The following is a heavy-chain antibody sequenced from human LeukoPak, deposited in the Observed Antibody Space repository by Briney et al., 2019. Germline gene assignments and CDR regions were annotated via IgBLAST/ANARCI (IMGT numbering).Heavy chain of an antibody. D-gene: IGHD2-21*01. Sequence: PAESLSLTCTVSCDSMTKYYWNWIRQPPGKGLEWIAFIYSSGGSSYNPSLKSRITISIDMSKNQFSLKRYSVTAADAAVYDWVSQESGSMSQNWGQGTRVTVSS. CDR3: VSQESGSMSQN. CDR1: CDSMTKYY. V-gene: IGHV4-59*01. CDR2: IYSSGGS. J-gene: IGHJ4*02.